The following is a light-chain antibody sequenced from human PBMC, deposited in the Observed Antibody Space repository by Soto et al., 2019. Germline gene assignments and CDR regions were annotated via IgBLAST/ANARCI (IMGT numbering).Light chain of an antibody. Sequence: DIQMTQSPSSLSASVGDRVTITCRASQSISTYLNWYQQKPGKAPEFLIYSASSLQNGVSSRFSGSGSGTDFTLIIKSVQPADFANYYSHQSYRPQGTFGQGTKVEIK. CDR2: SAS. V-gene: IGKV1-39*01. J-gene: IGKJ1*01. CDR1: QSISTY. CDR3: HQSYRPQGT.